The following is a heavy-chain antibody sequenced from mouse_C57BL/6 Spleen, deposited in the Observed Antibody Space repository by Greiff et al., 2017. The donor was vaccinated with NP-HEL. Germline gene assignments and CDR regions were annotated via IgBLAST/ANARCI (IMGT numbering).Heavy chain of an antibody. J-gene: IGHJ1*03. CDR3: ARGRDYYYGSSHWYFDV. V-gene: IGHV5-4*01. CDR1: GFTFSSYA. Sequence: EVQGVESGGGLVKPGGSLKLSCAASGFTFSSYAMSWVRQTPEKRLEWVATISDGGSYTYYPDNVKGRFTISRDNAKNNLYLQMSHLKSEDTAMYYCARGRDYYYGSSHWYFDVWGTGTTVTVSS. D-gene: IGHD1-1*01. CDR2: ISDGGSYT.